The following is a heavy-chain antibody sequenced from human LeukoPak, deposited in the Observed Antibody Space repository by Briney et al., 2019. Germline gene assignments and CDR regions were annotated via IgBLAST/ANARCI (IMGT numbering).Heavy chain of an antibody. CDR2: ISGSGGTT. CDR3: AKDPHGPTVNWFDP. D-gene: IGHD4-11*01. V-gene: IGHV3-23*01. Sequence: SGGSLRLSCAASGFTFSNYGMSWVRQAPGKGLEWVSGISGSGGTTYYTDSVKGRFTISRDTSKNTLYLQMNSLRAEDTALYYCAKDPHGPTVNWFDPWGQGTLVTVSS. J-gene: IGHJ5*02. CDR1: GFTFSNYG.